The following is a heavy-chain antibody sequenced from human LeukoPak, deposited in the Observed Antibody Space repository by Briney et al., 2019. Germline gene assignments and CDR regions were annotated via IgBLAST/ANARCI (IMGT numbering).Heavy chain of an antibody. CDR2: IKSNTDGGTT. Sequence: GGSLRLSCAASGFTFSNAWMSWVRQAPGKGLEWVGRIKSNTDGGTTDYAAPVKGRFTISRDDSKNTLYLQMNSLKTEDTAVYYCTTDLNSSGWYVGYWGQGTLVTVSS. D-gene: IGHD6-19*01. J-gene: IGHJ4*02. CDR1: GFTFSNAW. CDR3: TTDLNSSGWYVGY. V-gene: IGHV3-15*01.